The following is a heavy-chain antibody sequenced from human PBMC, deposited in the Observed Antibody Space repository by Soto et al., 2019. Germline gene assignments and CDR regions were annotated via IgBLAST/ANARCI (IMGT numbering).Heavy chain of an antibody. Sequence: GGSLRLSCAASGFAFSSYAMHWVRQAPGKGLEWVAVISYDGSNKYYADSVKGRFTISRDNSKNTLYLQMNSLRAEDTAVYYCARDGQKFTGIAVAGSQYYYYGMDVWGQGTTVTVSS. CDR3: ARDGQKFTGIAVAGSQYYYYGMDV. V-gene: IGHV3-30-3*01. CDR2: ISYDGSNK. D-gene: IGHD6-19*01. J-gene: IGHJ6*02. CDR1: GFAFSSYA.